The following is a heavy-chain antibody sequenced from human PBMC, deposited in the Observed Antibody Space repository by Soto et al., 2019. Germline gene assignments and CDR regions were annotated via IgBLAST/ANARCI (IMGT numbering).Heavy chain of an antibody. CDR3: AREAAHIDY. Sequence: GASVKVSCKASGYTFTSYAMHLVRQAPGQRLEWMGWISAYNGNTNYAQKFQGRVTMTTDTSTSTAYMELRSLRSDDTAVYYCAREAAHIDYWGQGTLVTVSS. V-gene: IGHV1-18*01. D-gene: IGHD6-13*01. CDR2: ISAYNGNT. CDR1: GYTFTSYA. J-gene: IGHJ4*02.